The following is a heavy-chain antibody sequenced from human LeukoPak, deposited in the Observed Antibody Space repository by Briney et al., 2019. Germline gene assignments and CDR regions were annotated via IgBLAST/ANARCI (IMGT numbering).Heavy chain of an antibody. J-gene: IGHJ4*02. V-gene: IGHV4-34*01. Sequence: PSETLSLTCAVYGGSFSGYYWSWIRQPPGKGLEWIGEINHSGSTNYNPSLKSRVTISVDTSKNQFSLKLSSVTAADTAVYYCARHTGRRLPRGIFDYWGQGTLVTVSS. CDR1: GGSFSGYY. CDR2: INHSGST. CDR3: ARHTGRRLPRGIFDY. D-gene: IGHD5-24*01.